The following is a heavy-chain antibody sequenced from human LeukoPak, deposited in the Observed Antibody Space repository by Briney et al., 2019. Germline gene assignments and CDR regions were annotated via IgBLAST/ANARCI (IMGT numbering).Heavy chain of an antibody. V-gene: IGHV3-23*01. CDR3: AKMGPGSSWVLRQKYYFDY. Sequence: GGSLRLSCAASGFTFSSYAMSWVRQAPGKGLEWVSAISGSGGSTYYADSVKGRFTISRDNSKNTLYLQMNSLRAEDTAVYYCAKMGPGSSWVLRQKYYFDYWGQGTLVTVSS. J-gene: IGHJ4*02. CDR1: GFTFSSYA. CDR2: ISGSGGST. D-gene: IGHD3-16*01.